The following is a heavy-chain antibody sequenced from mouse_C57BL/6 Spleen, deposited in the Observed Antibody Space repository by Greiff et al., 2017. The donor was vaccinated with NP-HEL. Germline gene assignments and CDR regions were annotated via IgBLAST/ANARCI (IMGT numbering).Heavy chain of an antibody. CDR3: TRSYYYGSSYVEFFFAY. Sequence: EVQLQQSGEGLVKPGGSLKLSCAASGFTFSSYAMSWVRQTPEKRLEWVAYISSGGDYIYYADTVKGRFTISRDNARNTLYLQMSSLKSEDTAMYYCTRSYYYGSSYVEFFFAYWGQGTLVTVSA. V-gene: IGHV5-9-1*02. CDR2: ISSGGDYI. D-gene: IGHD1-1*01. J-gene: IGHJ3*01. CDR1: GFTFSSYA.